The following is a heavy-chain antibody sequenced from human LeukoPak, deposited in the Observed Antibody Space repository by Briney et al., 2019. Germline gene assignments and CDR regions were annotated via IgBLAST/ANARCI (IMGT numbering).Heavy chain of an antibody. CDR3: ARTSRDSSGYYYYFDY. Sequence: SETLSLTCTVSGGSISSYYWGWIRQPPGKGLEWIGYIYYSGSTSYNPSLKSRVTISVDTSKDQFSLKLSSVTAADTAVYYCARTSRDSSGYYYYFDYWGQGTLVTVSS. D-gene: IGHD3-22*01. V-gene: IGHV4-59*01. CDR1: GGSISSYY. CDR2: IYYSGST. J-gene: IGHJ4*02.